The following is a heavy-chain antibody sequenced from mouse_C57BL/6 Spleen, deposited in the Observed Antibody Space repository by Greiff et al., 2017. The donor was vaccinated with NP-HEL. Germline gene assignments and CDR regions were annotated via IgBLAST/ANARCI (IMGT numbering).Heavy chain of an antibody. Sequence: EVQRVESGGGLVKPGGSLKLSCAASGFTFSDYGMHWVRQAPEKGLEWVAYISSGSSTIYYADTVKGRFTISRDNAKNTLFLQMTSLRSEDTAMYYCARELTGTDWYFDVGGTGTTVTVSS. CDR2: ISSGSSTI. CDR3: ARELTGTDWYFDV. J-gene: IGHJ1*03. D-gene: IGHD4-1*01. CDR1: GFTFSDYG. V-gene: IGHV5-17*01.